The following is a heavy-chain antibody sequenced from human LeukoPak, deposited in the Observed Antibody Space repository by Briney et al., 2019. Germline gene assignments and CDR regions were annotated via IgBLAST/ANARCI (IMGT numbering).Heavy chain of an antibody. V-gene: IGHV4-39*01. Sequence: SETLSLTCTVSGGSISSSSYYWGWIRQPPGKGLEWIGSIYYSGSTNYNPSLKSRVTISVDTSKSQFSLKLSSVTAADTAVHYCARQSGSYYYYMDVWGKGTTVTISS. CDR1: GGSISSSSYY. CDR2: IYYSGST. D-gene: IGHD1-26*01. J-gene: IGHJ6*03. CDR3: ARQSGSYYYYMDV.